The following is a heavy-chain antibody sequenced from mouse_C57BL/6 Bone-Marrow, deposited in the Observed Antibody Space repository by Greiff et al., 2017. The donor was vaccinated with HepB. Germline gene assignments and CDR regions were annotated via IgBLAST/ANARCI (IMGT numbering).Heavy chain of an antibody. V-gene: IGHV1-4*01. CDR2: INPSSGYT. CDR3: ARYSKAWFAY. D-gene: IGHD2-5*01. CDR1: GYTFTSYT. Sequence: VQLQESGAELARPGASVKMSCKASGYTFTSYTMHWVKQRPGQGLEWIGYINPSSGYTKYNQKFKDKATLTADKSSSTAYMQLSSLTSEDSAVYYCARYSKAWFAYWGQGTLVTVSA. J-gene: IGHJ3*01.